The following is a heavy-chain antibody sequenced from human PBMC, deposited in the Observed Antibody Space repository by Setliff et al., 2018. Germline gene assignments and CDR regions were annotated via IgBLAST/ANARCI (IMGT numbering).Heavy chain of an antibody. D-gene: IGHD6-13*01. J-gene: IGHJ5*02. CDR3: VPGIATAGKVS. Sequence: PGESLKISCAASGFTFSYAWMHWVRQAPGKGLEWVGRSKSKTAGGAIDYAAPVKGRFTISRDDSKNTLYLQMNSLRAEDTAVYYCVPGIATAGKVSWGQGTLVTVSS. V-gene: IGHV3-15*07. CDR2: SKSKTAGGAI. CDR1: GFTFSYAW.